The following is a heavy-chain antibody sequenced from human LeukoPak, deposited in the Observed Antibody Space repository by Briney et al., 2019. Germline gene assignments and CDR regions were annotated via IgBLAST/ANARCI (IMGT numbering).Heavy chain of an antibody. Sequence: GGSLRLSCVASGFTFSSYALSWVRQAPGEGLEWVSGISGSGSSTYYADSVKGRFTISRDNSKNTLYLQMNSLRAEDTAVYYCAKMAAAGTWASFDYWGQGTLVTVSS. CDR2: ISGSGSST. J-gene: IGHJ4*02. CDR1: GFTFSSYA. CDR3: AKMAAAGTWASFDY. V-gene: IGHV3-23*01. D-gene: IGHD6-13*01.